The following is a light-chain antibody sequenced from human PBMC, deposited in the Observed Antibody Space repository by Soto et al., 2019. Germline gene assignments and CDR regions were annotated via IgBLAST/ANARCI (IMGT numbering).Light chain of an antibody. V-gene: IGKV1-39*01. CDR2: AAS. CDR3: QQSYSTPLT. CDR1: QSISSY. Sequence: DIQMTQSPSSLSASVGDRVTITCRARQSISSYLNWYQQKPGKAPKLLIYAASSLQSGVPSRFSGSGAGTDFTLTISSLQPEYFATYYCQQSYSTPLTFGGGTKVEIK. J-gene: IGKJ4*01.